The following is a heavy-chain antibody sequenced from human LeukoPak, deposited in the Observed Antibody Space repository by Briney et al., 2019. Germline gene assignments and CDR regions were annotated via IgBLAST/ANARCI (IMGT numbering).Heavy chain of an antibody. CDR3: ARDYDYDFWSGSAYFDY. CDR1: GFTFSSYW. V-gene: IGHV3-7*01. Sequence: GGSLRLSCAASGFTFSSYWMSWVGQAPGKGLEWVANIKQDGSEKYYVDSVKGRFTISRDNAKNSLYLQMNSLRAEDTAVYYCARDYDYDFWSGSAYFDYWGQGTLVTVSS. J-gene: IGHJ4*02. CDR2: IKQDGSEK. D-gene: IGHD3-3*01.